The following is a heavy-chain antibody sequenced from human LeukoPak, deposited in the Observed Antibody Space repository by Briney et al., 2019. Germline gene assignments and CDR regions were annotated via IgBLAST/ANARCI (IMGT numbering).Heavy chain of an antibody. D-gene: IGHD1-26*01. J-gene: IGHJ3*02. CDR1: GYTFTSYG. Sequence: SVTVSCKASGYTFTSYGISWVRQAPGQGLEWMGWISAYNGNTNYAQKLQGRVTMTTDTSTSTAYMELRSLRSDDTAVYYCASPHAELDDFDIWGQGTMVTVSS. CDR3: ASPHAELDDFDI. CDR2: ISAYNGNT. V-gene: IGHV1-18*01.